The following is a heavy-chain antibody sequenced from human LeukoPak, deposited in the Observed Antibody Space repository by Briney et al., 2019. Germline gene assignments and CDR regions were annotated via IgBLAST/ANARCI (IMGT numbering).Heavy chain of an antibody. Sequence: GGSLRLSCAASGFTFSSYSMNWVRQAPGKGLEWVSYISSSSSTIYYADSVKGRFTISRDNSKNTLYLQMNSLGAEDTAVYYCAKGTLAWFGDSPFDPWGQGTLVTVSS. D-gene: IGHD3-10*01. CDR2: ISSSSSTI. J-gene: IGHJ5*02. CDR3: AKGTLAWFGDSPFDP. V-gene: IGHV3-48*01. CDR1: GFTFSSYS.